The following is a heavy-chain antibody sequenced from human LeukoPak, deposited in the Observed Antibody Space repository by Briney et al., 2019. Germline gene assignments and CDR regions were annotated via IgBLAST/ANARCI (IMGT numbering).Heavy chain of an antibody. CDR1: GFMFHDYA. D-gene: IGHD6-19*01. J-gene: IGHJ4*02. CDR2: ISGDGGST. V-gene: IGHV3-43*02. Sequence: GGSLRLSCAAPGFMFHDYAIHCVRQAPGKGLEWVSLISGDGGSTFYADSVKGRFTISRDNSKNSLYLQMNSLRSDDTALYYCARESESSGWYDYWGQGTLVSVSS. CDR3: ARESESSGWYDY.